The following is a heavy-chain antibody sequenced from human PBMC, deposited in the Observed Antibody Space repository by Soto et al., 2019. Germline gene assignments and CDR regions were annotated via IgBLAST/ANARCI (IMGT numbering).Heavy chain of an antibody. V-gene: IGHV4-61*01. D-gene: IGHD3-16*01. CDR3: AGDRDTGGPGSLWFDP. J-gene: IGHJ5*02. CDR1: GGSVTSGTYY. Sequence: QVQLQESGPGLVKPSETLSLTCTVSGGSVTSGTYYWSWIRQPPGKGLEWIGYIYNSGSTNYNPSLKSRVTISVETSKNQFSLKLSSVTAADTAVYYCAGDRDTGGPGSLWFDPWGQGTLVTVSS. CDR2: IYNSGST.